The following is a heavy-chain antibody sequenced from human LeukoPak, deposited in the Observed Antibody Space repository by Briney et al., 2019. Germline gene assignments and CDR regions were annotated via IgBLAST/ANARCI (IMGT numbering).Heavy chain of an antibody. Sequence: GGSLRLSCAASGFTFSNYWMTWVRQAPGKGLEWVGNIKQDGSGKYYVDSVKGRFTISRDNAKNSLYLQMNSLRAEDTAVYYCACTMISHFDYWGQGTLVTVSS. J-gene: IGHJ4*02. D-gene: IGHD3-22*01. CDR2: IKQDGSGK. V-gene: IGHV3-7*01. CDR3: ACTMISHFDY. CDR1: GFTFSNYW.